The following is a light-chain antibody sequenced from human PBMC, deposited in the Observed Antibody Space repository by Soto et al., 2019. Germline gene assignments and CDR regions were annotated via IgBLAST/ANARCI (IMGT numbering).Light chain of an antibody. CDR1: QSVSRY. CDR2: DAS. Sequence: EVVLTQSPATLSLSPGEGATLSCRASQSVSRYLAWYQQRPGQAPRLLIYDASTRATGIPAKFSGSGSGTDFTLTSSSLEPEDFAVYYCQQRSNWPLTFGGGTKVEIK. CDR3: QQRSNWPLT. J-gene: IGKJ4*01. V-gene: IGKV3-11*01.